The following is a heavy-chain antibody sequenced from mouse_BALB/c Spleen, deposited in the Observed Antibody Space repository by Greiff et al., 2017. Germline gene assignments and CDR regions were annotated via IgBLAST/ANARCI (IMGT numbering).Heavy chain of an antibody. CDR1: GFSLTSYD. D-gene: IGHD2-4*01. CDR2: IWTGGGT. Sequence: VKLQESGPGLVAPSQSLSITCTVSGFSLTSYDISWIRQPPGKGLEWLGVIWTGGGTNYNSAFMSRLSISKDNSKSQVFLKMNSLQTDDTAIYYCVRAMITPSFAYWGQGTLVTVSA. CDR3: VRAMITPSFAY. V-gene: IGHV2-9-2*01. J-gene: IGHJ3*01.